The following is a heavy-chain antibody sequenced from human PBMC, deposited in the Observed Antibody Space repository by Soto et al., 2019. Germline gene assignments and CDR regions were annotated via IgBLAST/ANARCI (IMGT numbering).Heavy chain of an antibody. CDR1: GFDFNTYG. CDR2: ISFDGGNQ. J-gene: IGHJ5*02. V-gene: IGHV3-30*18. CDR3: AKDSSVTAAGSGGWFDP. D-gene: IGHD6-13*01. Sequence: QVQLVQSGGGVVQPGRSLRLSCAASGFDFNTYGLHWVRQAPGKGLEWVAGISFDGGNQYYADSVKGRFTISRDKSNKPLFLKMNSLGGEDRATYYWAKDSSVTAAGSGGWFDPWGQATLVIFS.